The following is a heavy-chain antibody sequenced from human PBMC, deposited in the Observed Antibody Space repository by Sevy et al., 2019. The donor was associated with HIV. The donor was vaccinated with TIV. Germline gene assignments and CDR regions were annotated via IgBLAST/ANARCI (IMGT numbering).Heavy chain of an antibody. Sequence: ASVKVSCKASGYTFTSYGISWVRQAPGQGLEWMGWISAYNGNTNYAQKLQGRVTMTTDTYTSTAYMELRSLRSDDTAVYYCARVSEYGDYVAEWFDPWGQGTLVTVSS. J-gene: IGHJ5*02. CDR1: GYTFTSYG. V-gene: IGHV1-18*01. CDR2: ISAYNGNT. CDR3: ARVSEYGDYVAEWFDP. D-gene: IGHD4-17*01.